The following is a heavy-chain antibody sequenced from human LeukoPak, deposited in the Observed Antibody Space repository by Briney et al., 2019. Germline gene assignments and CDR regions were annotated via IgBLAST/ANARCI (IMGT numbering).Heavy chain of an antibody. J-gene: IGHJ4*02. CDR2: INPNSGGT. CDR1: GGTFSSYA. Sequence: GASVKVSCKASGGTFSSYAISWVRQAPGQGLEWMGWINPNSGGTNYAQKFQGRVTMTRDTSISTAYMELSRLRSDDTAVYYCARDLWGPYYYDSSGYQETDYWGQGTLVTVSS. CDR3: ARDLWGPYYYDSSGYQETDY. D-gene: IGHD3-22*01. V-gene: IGHV1-2*02.